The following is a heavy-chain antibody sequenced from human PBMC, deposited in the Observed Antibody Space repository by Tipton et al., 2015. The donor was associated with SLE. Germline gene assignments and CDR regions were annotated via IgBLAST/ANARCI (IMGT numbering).Heavy chain of an antibody. CDR2: TSLDGRNK. Sequence: RSLRLSCAASGFTFSSFSIHWVRQAPGKGLEWVAVTSLDGRNKYYADSVRGRFTISRDNSNNTVSLQMSSLRAEDTGIYYCAKIFGVGYYYAVDVWGQGTTVIVPS. CDR3: AKIFGVGYYYAVDV. V-gene: IGHV3-30-3*01. D-gene: IGHD3-3*01. J-gene: IGHJ6*02. CDR1: GFTFSSFS.